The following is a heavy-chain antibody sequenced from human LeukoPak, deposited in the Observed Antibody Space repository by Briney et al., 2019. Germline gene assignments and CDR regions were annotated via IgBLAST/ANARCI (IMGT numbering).Heavy chain of an antibody. CDR3: ARGREFSV. V-gene: IGHV3-48*02. CDR1: GFTFSSYA. CDR2: ISDSSSTI. Sequence: GGSLRLSCAASGFTFSSYAMNWVRQAPGKGLEWVSYISDSSSTIYYADSVKGRFTISRDNAKNSLYLQMNSLRDDDTAVYYCARGREFSVWGQGTLVTVSS. J-gene: IGHJ4*02. D-gene: IGHD3-10*01.